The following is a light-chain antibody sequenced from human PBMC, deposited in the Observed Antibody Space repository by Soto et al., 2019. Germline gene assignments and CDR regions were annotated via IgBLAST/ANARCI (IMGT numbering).Light chain of an antibody. Sequence: QSALTQPRSVSGSPGQSVTISCTGTSNDVGGYNFVSWYQQYPGKAPKLIIYDVSKRPSGVPDRFSGSKSGNTASLTISGLQAEEEADYYGCSYAGTDTLWVFGGGTKVTVL. CDR3: CSYAGTDTLWV. J-gene: IGLJ3*02. V-gene: IGLV2-11*01. CDR1: SNDVGGYNF. CDR2: DVS.